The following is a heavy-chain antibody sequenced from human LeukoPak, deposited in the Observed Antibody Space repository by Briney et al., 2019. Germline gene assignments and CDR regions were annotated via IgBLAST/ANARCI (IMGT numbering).Heavy chain of an antibody. J-gene: IGHJ5*02. CDR2: ISAYKGNT. D-gene: IGHD2-15*01. CDR1: GYTFTRYG. V-gene: IGHV1-18*01. CDR3: ERDNSVRDEAWWFNP. Sequence: GASVKVSCKASGYTFTRYGISWVRQAPGQGLEWLGGISAYKGNTKYEQKHQGRVTMTTDTTTSTAYMELRSLRSEDTAVYYCERDNSVRDEAWWFNPWGQGTLVTVSS.